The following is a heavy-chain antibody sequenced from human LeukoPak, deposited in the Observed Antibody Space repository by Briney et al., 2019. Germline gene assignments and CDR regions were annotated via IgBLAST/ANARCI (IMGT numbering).Heavy chain of an antibody. CDR2: INPNSGGT. V-gene: IGHV1-2*02. Sequence: ASVKVSCKASGYTFTGYYMHWVRQAPGQGLEWMGLINPNSGGTNYAQKFQGRVTMTRDTSISTAYMELSRLRSDDTAVYYCARDVEEYCSSTSCYIVDYWGQGTLVTVSS. CDR1: GYTFTGYY. D-gene: IGHD2-2*01. CDR3: ARDVEEYCSSTSCYIVDY. J-gene: IGHJ4*02.